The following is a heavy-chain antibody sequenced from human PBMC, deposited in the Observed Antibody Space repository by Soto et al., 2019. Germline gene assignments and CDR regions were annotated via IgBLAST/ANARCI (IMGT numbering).Heavy chain of an antibody. Sequence: PSETLSLTCAVYGGSFSGYYWSWIRQPPGKGLEWIGESNHSGSTNYNPSLKSRVTMSVDKSKNLFSLSLSSVPAADSALYYCARRIPAAPNWFDPWGQGTLVTVSS. J-gene: IGHJ5*02. CDR3: ARRIPAAPNWFDP. CDR1: GGSFSGYY. D-gene: IGHD2-2*01. CDR2: SNHSGST. V-gene: IGHV4-34*01.